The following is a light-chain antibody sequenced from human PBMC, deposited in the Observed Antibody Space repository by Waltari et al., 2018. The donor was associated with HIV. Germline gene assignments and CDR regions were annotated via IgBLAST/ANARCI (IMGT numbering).Light chain of an antibody. CDR2: RNN. CDR3: CSYASTTDTYVV. CDR1: SSNLGSNY. V-gene: IGLV1-47*01. J-gene: IGLJ2*01. Sequence: QSVLTQPPSASGTPGQRVTISCSGSSSNLGSNYVYWYQQLPGTAPKLLIYRNNQRPSGVPDRFSGSKSGSTASLTISGLQPEDEADYCCCSYASTTDTYVVFGGGTKLTVL.